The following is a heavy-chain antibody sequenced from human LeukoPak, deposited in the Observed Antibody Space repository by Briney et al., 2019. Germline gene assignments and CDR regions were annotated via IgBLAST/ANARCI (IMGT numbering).Heavy chain of an antibody. V-gene: IGHV1-18*01. Sequence: ASVKVSCKASGYTLTSYGISWVRQAPGQGLEWMGWISAYNGNTNYAQKLQGRVTMTTDTSTSTAYMELRSLRSDDTAVYYCARDLGLYSSGWYGGLFDYWGQGTLVTVSS. J-gene: IGHJ4*02. CDR2: ISAYNGNT. CDR1: GYTLTSYG. CDR3: ARDLGLYSSGWYGGLFDY. D-gene: IGHD6-19*01.